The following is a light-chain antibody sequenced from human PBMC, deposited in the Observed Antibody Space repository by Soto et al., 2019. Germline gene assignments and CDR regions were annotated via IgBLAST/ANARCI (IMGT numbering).Light chain of an antibody. V-gene: IGLV2-8*01. CDR3: SSYAGSNNWV. Sequence: QSALTQPPSASGSPGQSVTISCTGTSSDVGGYNYVSWYQQHPGKAPKLMIYDVTKRPSGVHDRFSGSKSGSTASLTVSGLQAEDEADYYCSSYAGSNNWVFGGGTQLTVL. CDR2: DVT. J-gene: IGLJ3*02. CDR1: SSDVGGYNY.